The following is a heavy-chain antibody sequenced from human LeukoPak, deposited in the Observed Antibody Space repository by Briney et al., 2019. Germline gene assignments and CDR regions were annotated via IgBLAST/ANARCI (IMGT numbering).Heavy chain of an antibody. D-gene: IGHD6-13*01. CDR3: ARQRRGFYSSSWIYYYYYYMDV. V-gene: IGHV4-4*07. Sequence: SETLSLTCTVSGGSISSYYWSWIRQPAGKGLEWIGRIYTSGSTNYNPSLKSRVTMSVDTSKNQFSLKLSSVTAADTAVYYCARQRRGFYSSSWIYYYYYYMDVWGKGTTVTISS. CDR1: GGSISSYY. J-gene: IGHJ6*03. CDR2: IYTSGST.